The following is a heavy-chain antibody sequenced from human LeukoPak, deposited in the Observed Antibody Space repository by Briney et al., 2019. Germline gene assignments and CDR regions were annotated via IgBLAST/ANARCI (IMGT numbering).Heavy chain of an antibody. CDR1: GFTFSSYAM. J-gene: IGHJ3*02. V-gene: IGHV4-4*02. D-gene: IGHD3-22*01. CDR3: ARDPPYYYYDSSGYYSRAFDI. Sequence: GSLRPSCAASGFTFSSYAMSWVRQPPGKGLEWIGEIYHSGSTNYNPSLKSRVTISVDKSKDQFSLKLSSVTAADTAVYYCARDPPYYYYDSSGYYSRAFDIWGQGTMVTVSS. CDR2: IYHSGST.